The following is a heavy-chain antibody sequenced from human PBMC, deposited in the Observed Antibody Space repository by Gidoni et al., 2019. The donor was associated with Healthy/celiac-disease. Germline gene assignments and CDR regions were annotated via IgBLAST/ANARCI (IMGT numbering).Heavy chain of an antibody. D-gene: IGHD5-12*01. V-gene: IGHV3-48*02. Sequence: EVQLVESGGGSVQPGGSLRLSCAASGFTFGRYSMNWVRQAPGKGLGWVSYISSSSSTIYYADSVNGRFTISRDNAKNSLYLQMNSLRDEDTAVYYCAREPGYSGYDWGFDYWGQGTLVTVSS. J-gene: IGHJ4*02. CDR1: GFTFGRYS. CDR2: ISSSSSTI. CDR3: AREPGYSGYDWGFDY.